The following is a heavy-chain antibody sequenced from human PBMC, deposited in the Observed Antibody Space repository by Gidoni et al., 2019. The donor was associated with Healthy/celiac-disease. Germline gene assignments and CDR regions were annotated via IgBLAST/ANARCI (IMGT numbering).Heavy chain of an antibody. J-gene: IGHJ5*02. CDR2: IIPIFGKA. Sequence: QVQLVQSGAEVKKPGSSVKVSCKASGGTFSCYAISWVRQAPGQGLEWMGGIIPIFGKANYAQKFQGRVTITADESTSTAYMELSSLRSEDTAVYYCARDRGEGIVATTDNWFDPWGQGTLVTVSS. CDR1: GGTFSCYA. V-gene: IGHV1-69*01. D-gene: IGHD5-12*01. CDR3: ARDRGEGIVATTDNWFDP.